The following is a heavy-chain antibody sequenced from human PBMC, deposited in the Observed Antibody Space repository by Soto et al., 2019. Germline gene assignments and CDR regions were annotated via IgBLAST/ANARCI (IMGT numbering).Heavy chain of an antibody. CDR2: ISGSGGST. Sequence: GGSLRLSCAASGFTFSSYAMSWVRQAPGKGLEWVSAISGSGGSTYYADSVKGRFTISRDNSKNTLYLQMNSLRAEDTAVYYCAKEGLDYDYIWGSYRYTPQPGGYFDYWGQGTLVTVSS. J-gene: IGHJ4*02. CDR1: GFTFSSYA. V-gene: IGHV3-23*01. D-gene: IGHD3-16*02. CDR3: AKEGLDYDYIWGSYRYTPQPGGYFDY.